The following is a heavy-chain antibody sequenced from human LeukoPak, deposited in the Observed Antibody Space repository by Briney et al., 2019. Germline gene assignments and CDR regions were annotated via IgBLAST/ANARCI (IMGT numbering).Heavy chain of an antibody. CDR3: ARVSYSSSWDSRDYYYMDV. J-gene: IGHJ6*03. CDR2: ISAHNGNT. Sequence: GASVKVSRKTSGYTFTTYGISWVRQAPGQGLEWMGWISAHNGNTNYAQKLQGRVTMTTDTSTSTAYMELRSLRSDDTAVYYCARVSYSSSWDSRDYYYMDVWGEGTTVTVSS. D-gene: IGHD6-13*01. CDR1: GYTFTTYG. V-gene: IGHV1-18*01.